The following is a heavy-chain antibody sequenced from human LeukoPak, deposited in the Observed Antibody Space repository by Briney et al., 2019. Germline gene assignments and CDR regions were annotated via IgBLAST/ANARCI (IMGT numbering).Heavy chain of an antibody. V-gene: IGHV3-23*01. J-gene: IGHJ6*03. D-gene: IGHD2-8*02. CDR1: GFTFRSFA. CDR2: VTWRAGRT. Sequence: AGGPLRLSCAASGFTFRSFAMTGLREARGKGLEWLSTVTWRAGRTGYADSVQGPFTISRDNLKHTLYLQMNSLRAEDTAVYYCAKNRGHCVDGVCHNYYYMDVWGRGTTVTVSS. CDR3: AKNRGHCVDGVCHNYYYMDV.